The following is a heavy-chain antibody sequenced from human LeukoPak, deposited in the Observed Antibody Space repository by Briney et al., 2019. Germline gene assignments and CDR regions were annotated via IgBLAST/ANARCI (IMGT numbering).Heavy chain of an antibody. Sequence: HSGSTNYTPSLKSRVTISVDTSKNQFSLKLSSVTAADTAVYYCARGGAVDTAMVLYFDYWGQGTLVTVSS. CDR3: ARGGAVDTAMVLYFDY. CDR2: HSGST. J-gene: IGHJ4*02. D-gene: IGHD5-18*01. V-gene: IGHV4-34*01.